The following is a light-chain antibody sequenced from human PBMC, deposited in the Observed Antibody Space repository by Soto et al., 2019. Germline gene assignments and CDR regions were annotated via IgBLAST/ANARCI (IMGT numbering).Light chain of an antibody. Sequence: DVVMTQSPLSLPVTLGRPASISCRSSQSLVSSNGNTFLIWFQQRPGQSPRRLIYKVSNRDPAVPDRFTGSGSGTDFTLEISRVEAEDVGVYYCMQATHWPWTFGQGTKVEIK. J-gene: IGKJ1*01. V-gene: IGKV2-30*01. CDR3: MQATHWPWT. CDR1: QSLVSSNGNTF. CDR2: KVS.